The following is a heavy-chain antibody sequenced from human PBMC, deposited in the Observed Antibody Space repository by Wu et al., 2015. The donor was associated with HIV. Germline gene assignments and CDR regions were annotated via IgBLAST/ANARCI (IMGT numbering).Heavy chain of an antibody. CDR2: ISAYNGNT. V-gene: IGHV1-18*04. CDR1: GFSFTTYG. Sequence: QVQLVQSGAEVKKPGASVKVSCKTSGFSFTTYGITWVRQAPGQGLEWMGWISAYNGNTKYAQKLQGRVTVTRGTSTSTAYMEPRSLRSDDTAVYFCARGGWEIDYWGQGTLVTVSS. CDR3: ARGGWEIDY. J-gene: IGHJ4*02. D-gene: IGHD6-19*01.